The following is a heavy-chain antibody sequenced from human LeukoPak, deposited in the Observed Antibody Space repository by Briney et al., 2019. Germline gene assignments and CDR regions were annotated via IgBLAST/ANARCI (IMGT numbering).Heavy chain of an antibody. CDR1: GGSSSGYY. CDR2: INHSGST. V-gene: IGHV4-34*01. J-gene: IGHJ3*02. Sequence: SETLSLTCAVYGGSSSGYYWSWIRQPPGKGLEWIGEINHSGSTNYNPSLKSRVTISVETSKNQFSLKLSSVTAADTAVYYCARGVSWTGRGAFDIWGQGTMVTVSS. CDR3: ARGVSWTGRGAFDI. D-gene: IGHD1-1*01.